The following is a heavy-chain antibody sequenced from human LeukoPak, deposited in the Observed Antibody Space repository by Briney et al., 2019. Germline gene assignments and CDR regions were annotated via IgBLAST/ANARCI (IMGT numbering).Heavy chain of an antibody. CDR2: IWYDGSNK. Sequence: TGGSLRLSCAASGFTFSSYGMHWVRQAPGKGLEWVAVIWYDGSNKYYADSVKGRFTISRDSSKSTLYLQMNSLRAEDTAVYYCARGNYYDSFHAFDIWGQGTMVTVSS. D-gene: IGHD3-22*01. J-gene: IGHJ3*02. CDR3: ARGNYYDSFHAFDI. V-gene: IGHV3-33*01. CDR1: GFTFSSYG.